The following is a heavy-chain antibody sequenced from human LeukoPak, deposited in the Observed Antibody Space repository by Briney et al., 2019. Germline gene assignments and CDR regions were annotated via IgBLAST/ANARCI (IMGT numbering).Heavy chain of an antibody. Sequence: WGSLRLSCAASGFTFSSYEMNWVRQAPGKGLEWVSSISSSSSYIYYADSVKGRFTISRDNAKNSLYLQMNSLRAEDTAVYYCARDMRLGELSLPYYFDYWGQGTLVTVSS. J-gene: IGHJ4*02. CDR1: GFTFSSYE. V-gene: IGHV3-21*01. CDR2: ISSSSSYI. D-gene: IGHD3-16*02. CDR3: ARDMRLGELSLPYYFDY.